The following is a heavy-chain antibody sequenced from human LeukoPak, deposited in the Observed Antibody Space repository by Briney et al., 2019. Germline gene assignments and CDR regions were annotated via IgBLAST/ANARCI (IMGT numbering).Heavy chain of an antibody. J-gene: IGHJ4*02. CDR3: ARDRQEGGMRVSSFQY. CDR2: VYGGVSS. Sequence: SETLSLTCSVSGASVSGGDYYWSWLRQPAGKGLEWIGRVYGGVSSHRNPSHPYNPSLMSRLPISADTSRNQFLLSLHSVTAANTAIYYCARDRQEGGMRVSSFQYWGQGTPVTVSS. CDR1: GASVSGGDYY. V-gene: IGHV4-61*02. D-gene: IGHD2-15*01.